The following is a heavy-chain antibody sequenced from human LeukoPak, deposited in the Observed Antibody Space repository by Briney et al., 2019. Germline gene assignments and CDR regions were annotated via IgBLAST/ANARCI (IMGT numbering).Heavy chain of an antibody. CDR3: AKDPSVKLGYCSSTSCYGLGNY. CDR1: GFTFSSYA. D-gene: IGHD2-2*01. V-gene: IGHV3-23*01. Sequence: GGSLRLSCAASGFTFSSYAMSWVRQAPGKGLEGVSAISGSGGSTYYADSVKGRFTISRDNSKNTLYLQMNSLRAEDTAVYYCAKDPSVKLGYCSSTSCYGLGNYWGQGTLVTVSS. CDR2: ISGSGGST. J-gene: IGHJ4*02.